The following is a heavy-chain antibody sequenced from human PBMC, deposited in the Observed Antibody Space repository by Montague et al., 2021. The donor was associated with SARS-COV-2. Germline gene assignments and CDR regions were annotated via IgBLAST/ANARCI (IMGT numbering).Heavy chain of an antibody. D-gene: IGHD3-3*01. J-gene: IGHJ4*02. Sequence: SETLSLTCTVSGGSFSSFYWSWFRQPPGKGLEWIGYISDSGSTNYNPSLKSRVTISVDTSKNQFSLKLSSVTAADTAVYYCASHVPDFSSGIDYWGQGTLVTASS. CDR2: ISDSGST. CDR3: ASHVPDFSSGIDY. V-gene: IGHV4-59*01. CDR1: GGSFSSFY.